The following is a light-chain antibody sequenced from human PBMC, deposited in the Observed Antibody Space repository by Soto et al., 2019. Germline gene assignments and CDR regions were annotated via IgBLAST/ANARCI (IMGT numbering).Light chain of an antibody. V-gene: IGLV1-44*01. CDR1: SSNIGSHP. CDR3: VAWDDSLNGPV. J-gene: IGLJ3*02. CDR2: TND. Sequence: QSVLTQPPSASGTPGQRVIISCSGSSSNIGSHPVNWYQQLPGTAPKLLIYTNDQRPSGVPDRFSGSRSGTAASLAISGLLSEDEADYYCVAWDDSLNGPVFGGGTKLTVL.